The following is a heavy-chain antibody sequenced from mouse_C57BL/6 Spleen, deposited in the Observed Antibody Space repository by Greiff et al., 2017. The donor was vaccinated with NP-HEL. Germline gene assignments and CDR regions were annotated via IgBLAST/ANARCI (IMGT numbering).Heavy chain of an antibody. CDR3: ARGTAQVSFFDY. D-gene: IGHD3-2*02. CDR1: GYTFTSYW. CDR2: IDPSDSYT. J-gene: IGHJ2*01. V-gene: IGHV1-69*01. Sequence: QVQLQQPGAELVLPGASVKLSCKASGYTFTSYWMHWVQQRPGQGLEWIGEIDPSDSYTNYNQKFKGKSTLTVDKSSSTAYMQLSSLTSEDSAVYYCARGTAQVSFFDYWGQGTTLTVSS.